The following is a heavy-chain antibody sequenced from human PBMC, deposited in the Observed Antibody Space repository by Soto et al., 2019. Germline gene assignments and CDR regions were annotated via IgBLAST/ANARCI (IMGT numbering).Heavy chain of an antibody. Sequence: LGESLKISCKGSGYSFTNYWIGWVRQMPGKGLEWMGIIYPGDSDTRYSPSFQGQVTISADKSISTAYLQWSSLKASDTAVYYCARHIESGIAAATSYYYYGMDVWGQGTTVTVSS. CDR3: ARHIESGIAAATSYYYYGMDV. V-gene: IGHV5-51*01. CDR2: IYPGDSDT. D-gene: IGHD6-25*01. CDR1: GYSFTNYW. J-gene: IGHJ6*02.